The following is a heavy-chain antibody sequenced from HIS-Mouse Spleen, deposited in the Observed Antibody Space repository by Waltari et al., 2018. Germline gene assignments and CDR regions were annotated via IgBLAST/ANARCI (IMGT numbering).Heavy chain of an antibody. D-gene: IGHD6-13*01. Sequence: QLQLQESGPGLVKPSETLSLTCTVSGGSISSSSYYWGWIRQPPGKGLEWIGSIYYSGSTYHNPSLKSRVTISVDTSKHQFSLKLSSVTAADTAVYYCAREIPYSSSWYDWYFDLWGRGTLVTVSS. CDR1: GGSISSSSYY. J-gene: IGHJ2*01. V-gene: IGHV4-39*07. CDR3: AREIPYSSSWYDWYFDL. CDR2: IYYSGST.